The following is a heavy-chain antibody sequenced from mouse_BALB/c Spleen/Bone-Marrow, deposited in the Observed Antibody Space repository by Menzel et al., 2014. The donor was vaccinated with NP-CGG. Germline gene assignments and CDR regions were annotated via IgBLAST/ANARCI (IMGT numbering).Heavy chain of an antibody. CDR3: ARSGDYGQFDY. CDR2: INPSTGYT. CDR1: GYTFTSYW. Sequence: VQLQQSGTELAKPGVSVKMSCKASGYTFTSYWMHWVKQRPGQGLEWIGYINPSTGYTEFYQNFKDKATLTADKSSSTAYMQLSSLTSEDSAVYYCARSGDYGQFDYWGQGTTLTVSS. D-gene: IGHD2-4*01. J-gene: IGHJ2*01. V-gene: IGHV1-7*01.